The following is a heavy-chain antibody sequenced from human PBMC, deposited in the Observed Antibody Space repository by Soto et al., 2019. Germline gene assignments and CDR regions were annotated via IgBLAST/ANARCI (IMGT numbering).Heavy chain of an antibody. Sequence: PSETLSLTCTVSGGSISSYYWSWIRQPPGKGLEWIGYIYYSGSTNYNPSLKSRVTISVDTSKNQFSLKLSSVTAADTAVYYCARDGCSGCSCYVEEGAAFYILGQRSMVTVS. V-gene: IGHV4-59*01. CDR3: ARDGCSGCSCYVEEGAAFYI. CDR2: IYYSGST. CDR1: GGSISSYY. D-gene: IGHD2-15*01. J-gene: IGHJ3*02.